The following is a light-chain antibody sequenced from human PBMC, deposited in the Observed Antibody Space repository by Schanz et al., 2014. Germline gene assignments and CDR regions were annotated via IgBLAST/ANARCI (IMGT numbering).Light chain of an antibody. Sequence: QSVLTQPASVSGSPGQSITISCTGTSSDVGGYNYVSWYQQHPGKAPKLMIYDVSNRPSGVSNRFSGSKSGNTASLTISGLQAEDEADYHCSSHTAITTAVVFGGGTKVTVL. CDR3: SSHTAITTAVV. CDR1: SSDVGGYNY. J-gene: IGLJ2*01. V-gene: IGLV2-14*03. CDR2: DVS.